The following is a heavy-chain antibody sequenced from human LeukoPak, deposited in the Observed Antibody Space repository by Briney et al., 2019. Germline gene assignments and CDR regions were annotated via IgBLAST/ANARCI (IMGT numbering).Heavy chain of an antibody. D-gene: IGHD6-13*01. J-gene: IGHJ4*02. CDR1: GFTFSSYA. V-gene: IGHV3-23*01. CDR2: IRDSGSST. Sequence: GGSLRLSCAASGFTFSSYAMSWVRQAPGKGLEWVSAIRDSGSSTHYADSVKGRFTTSRDNSKNTLFLQMNSLRVEDTAVYYCAKLSSYWSFDYWGQGSLVTVSS. CDR3: AKLSSYWSFDY.